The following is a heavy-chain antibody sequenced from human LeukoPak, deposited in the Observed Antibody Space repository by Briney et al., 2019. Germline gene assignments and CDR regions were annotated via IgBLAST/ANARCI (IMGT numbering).Heavy chain of an antibody. D-gene: IGHD2-15*01. CDR1: GYTFTGYY. CDR3: ARDQGYCSGGSCNWFDP. Sequence: GASVKVSCKASGYTFTGYYMHWVRQAPGQGLEWMGWINPNSGGTNYAQKFQGRVTMTRDTSISTAYMELSRLRSDDTAVYYCARDQGYCSGGSCNWFDPWGQGTLVTVSS. J-gene: IGHJ5*02. V-gene: IGHV1-2*02. CDR2: INPNSGGT.